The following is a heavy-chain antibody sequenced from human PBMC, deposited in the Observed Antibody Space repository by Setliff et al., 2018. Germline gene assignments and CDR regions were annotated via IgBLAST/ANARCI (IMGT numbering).Heavy chain of an antibody. V-gene: IGHV3-21*01. Sequence: GGSLRLSCAASGLTFRTYAMSWVRQAPGKGLEWVSSISSSSSYIYYADSVKGRFTISRDNAKNTLYLQMNSLRADDTAVYYCARAKGNDYSMDVWGKGTTVTVSS. CDR2: ISSSSSYI. CDR3: ARAKGNDYSMDV. J-gene: IGHJ6*03. CDR1: GLTFRTYA.